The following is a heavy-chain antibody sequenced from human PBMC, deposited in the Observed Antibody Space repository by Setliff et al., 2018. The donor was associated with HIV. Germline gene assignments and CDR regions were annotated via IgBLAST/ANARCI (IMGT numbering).Heavy chain of an antibody. J-gene: IGHJ6*01. V-gene: IGHV4-61*02. CDR1: GGSINSGTYY. D-gene: IGHD3-10*01. CDR2: LHLSGDT. CDR3: ARDNSYYYGSGSHYWYGMDV. Sequence: PSETLSLTCTVSGGSINSGTYYWSWIRQPAGKGLEWIGRLHLSGDTNYNPSLKSRVTMSIDTSKNQFSLKLSSVTAADTAVYYCARDNSYYYGSGSHYWYGMDVWGQGTTVTAPQ.